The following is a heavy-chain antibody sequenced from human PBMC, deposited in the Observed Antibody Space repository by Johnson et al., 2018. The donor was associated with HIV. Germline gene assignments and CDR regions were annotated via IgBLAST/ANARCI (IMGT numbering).Heavy chain of an antibody. CDR1: GFTFSTYW. CDR2: IKQDGSEK. CDR3: GKDRAVAGKGHDAFDI. J-gene: IGHJ3*02. Sequence: VQLVESGGGLVQPGGSLRLSCAASGFTFSTYWMSWVRQAPGKGLEWVANIKQDGSEKYYVDSVKGRFTISRDNAKNSLYLQMNSLRAEDTAVYYSGKDRAVAGKGHDAFDIWGQGTMVTVSS. V-gene: IGHV3-7*01. D-gene: IGHD6-19*01.